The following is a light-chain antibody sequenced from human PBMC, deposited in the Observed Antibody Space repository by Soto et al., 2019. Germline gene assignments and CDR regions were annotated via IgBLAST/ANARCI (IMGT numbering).Light chain of an antibody. Sequence: DIVGTQSPDSLAVSLGERATINCKSSQSVLYSSNNKNYLAWYQQKPGQPPKLLIYWASTRESGVPDRFSGSGSGTDFTLTISSLQAEDVAVYYCQQYYRPWTFGQGTKVEIK. V-gene: IGKV4-1*01. CDR3: QQYYRPWT. J-gene: IGKJ1*01. CDR1: QSVLYSSNNKNY. CDR2: WAS.